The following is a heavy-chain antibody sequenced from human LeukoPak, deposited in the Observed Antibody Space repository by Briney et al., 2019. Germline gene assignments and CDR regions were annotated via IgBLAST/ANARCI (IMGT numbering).Heavy chain of an antibody. V-gene: IGHV1-18*01. Sequence: GASVKVSCKASGYTFTSYGISWVRQAPGQGLEWMGWISAYNGNTNYAQKLQGRVTMTTDTSTSTAYMELRSLRSDDTAVYYCARDSSGSTSTIYYYYYGMDVWGQGTTVTVSS. J-gene: IGHJ6*02. CDR1: GYTFTSYG. D-gene: IGHD2-2*01. CDR2: ISAYNGNT. CDR3: ARDSSGSTSTIYYYYYGMDV.